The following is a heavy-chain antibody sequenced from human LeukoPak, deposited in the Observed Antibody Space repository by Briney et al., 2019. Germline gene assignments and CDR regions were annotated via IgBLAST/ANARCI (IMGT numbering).Heavy chain of an antibody. CDR3: ARESLGAAFDY. CDR1: GFTFSSYA. V-gene: IGHV3-30-3*01. D-gene: IGHD1-26*01. J-gene: IGHJ4*02. CDR2: ISYDGSNK. Sequence: GGLLRLSCAASGFTFSSYAMHWVRQAPGKGLEWVAVISYDGSNKYYADSVKGRFTISRDNSKNTLYLQMNSLRAEDTAVYYCARESLGAAFDYWGQGTLVTVSS.